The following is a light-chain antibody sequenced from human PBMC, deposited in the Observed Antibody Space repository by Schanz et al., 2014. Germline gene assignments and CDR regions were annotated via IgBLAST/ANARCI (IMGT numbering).Light chain of an antibody. J-gene: IGKJ1*01. CDR3: QQYGNSPRT. CDR2: GAS. Sequence: EIVLTQSPGTLSLSPGERVTLSCRASQSVSGSYLAWYQQKPGQAPRLLIYGASSRATDIPDRFSGSGSGTDFTLTISRLEPEDFAVYYCQQYGNSPRTFGQGTKVEIK. V-gene: IGKV3-20*01. CDR1: QSVSGSY.